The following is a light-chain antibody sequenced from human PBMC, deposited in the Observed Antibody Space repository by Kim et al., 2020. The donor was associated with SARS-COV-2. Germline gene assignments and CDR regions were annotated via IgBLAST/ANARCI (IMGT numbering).Light chain of an antibody. J-gene: IGKJ1*01. Sequence: SAGERATLSCRASQNVSTDVAWYQKKPGHAPRLLIYGSTRAADIPARFRAGGSGTDFTLTISSLQSEDFAVYFCQQYNKWPPWTFGPGTKVDIK. CDR1: QNVSTD. V-gene: IGKV3-15*01. CDR3: QQYNKWPPWT. CDR2: GS.